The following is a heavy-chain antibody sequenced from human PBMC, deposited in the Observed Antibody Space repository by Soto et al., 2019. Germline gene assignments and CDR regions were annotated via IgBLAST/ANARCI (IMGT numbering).Heavy chain of an antibody. V-gene: IGHV4-30-4*01. CDR3: AGGLSGDKVDQ. CDR1: GVSISDDNYY. J-gene: IGHJ4*02. Sequence: QVQLQESGPGLVKPSQTLSLTCTVSGVSISDDNYYWSWIRQPPGKDLEWIGHIYNRGNTYNNPSLRSRLNLSPDTSKSQFSLNLNSVTAADTAVYYCAGGLSGDKVDQWGQGTLVTVSS. D-gene: IGHD2-21*01. CDR2: IYNRGNT.